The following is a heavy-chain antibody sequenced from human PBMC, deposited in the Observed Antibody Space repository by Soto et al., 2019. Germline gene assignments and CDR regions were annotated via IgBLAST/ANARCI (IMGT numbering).Heavy chain of an antibody. D-gene: IGHD3-10*01. V-gene: IGHV4-31*01. J-gene: IGHJ4*02. Sequence: QVQLQESGPGLVKPSQTLSLTCTVSGGSISSGGYYWSWIRQHPGKGLEWIGYIYYTGSTYYNPPLKSPVTISVDTSKNQFSLQLSSVTAAATAVYYCATLYMVRGVRTFDYWAQGTLVTVSS. CDR1: GGSISSGGYY. CDR2: IYYTGST. CDR3: ATLYMVRGVRTFDY.